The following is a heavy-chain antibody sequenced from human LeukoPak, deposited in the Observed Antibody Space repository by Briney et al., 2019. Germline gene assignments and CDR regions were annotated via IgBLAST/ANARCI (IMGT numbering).Heavy chain of an antibody. CDR1: GGSISSYY. D-gene: IGHD6-13*01. J-gene: IGHJ4*02. CDR3: ARTGYTTSWFYFDS. CDR2: IYNSGST. Sequence: SETLSLTCTVSGGSISSYYWSWIRQPPGKGLEWIGHIYNSGSTNYNPSLKSRVAMSVDTSKNQFSLKLSSVTAADTAIYYCARTGYTTSWFYFDSWGQGTLVTVSS. V-gene: IGHV4-59*12.